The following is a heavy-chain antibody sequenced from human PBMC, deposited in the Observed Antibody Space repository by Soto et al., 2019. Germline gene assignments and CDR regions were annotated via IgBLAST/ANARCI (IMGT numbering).Heavy chain of an antibody. CDR2: IKQDGSEK. Sequence: HPGGSLRLSCAGSGFTFSSYWMSWVRQPPGKGLEWVANIKQDGSEKYYVDSVKGGFTISRDNAKNSLYLQMNSLRAEDTDVYYCARTRMVITIPAPYYFDYWGQGTLVTVSS. CDR1: GFTFSSYW. V-gene: IGHV3-7*01. CDR3: ARTRMVITIPAPYYFDY. J-gene: IGHJ4*02. D-gene: IGHD3-22*01.